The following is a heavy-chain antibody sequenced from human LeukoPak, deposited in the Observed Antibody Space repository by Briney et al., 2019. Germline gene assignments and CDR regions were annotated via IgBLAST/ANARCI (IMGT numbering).Heavy chain of an antibody. CDR1: GYPFTTWE. CDR2: VHPNSGNT. CDR3: ARGPRNDP. J-gene: IGHJ5*02. Sequence: ATVKVSCKTSGYPFTTWEINWVRQAAGQGLEWMGWVHPNSGNTAYAQKFQGRVTMTRDTSISTAYMELSGLRFDDTAVYFCARGPRNDPWGQGTLVTVSS. V-gene: IGHV1-8*01. D-gene: IGHD1-14*01.